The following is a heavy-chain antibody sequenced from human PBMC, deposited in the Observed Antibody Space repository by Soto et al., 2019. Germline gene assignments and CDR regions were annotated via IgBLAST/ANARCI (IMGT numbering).Heavy chain of an antibody. CDR1: GFTFDYYA. D-gene: IGHD6-19*01. Sequence: SLRLSCSASGFTFDYYAMHWVRQAPGKGLEWVSGISWNSGSIGYADSAKGRFTISRDNSKNTLYLQMNSLRAEDTAVYYCAKGLELAVAGRYYFDYWGQGTLVTVSS. J-gene: IGHJ4*02. V-gene: IGHV3-9*01. CDR3: AKGLELAVAGRYYFDY. CDR2: ISWNSGSI.